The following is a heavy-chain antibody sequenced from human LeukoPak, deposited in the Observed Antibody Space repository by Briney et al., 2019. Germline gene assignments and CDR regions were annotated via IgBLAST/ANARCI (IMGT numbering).Heavy chain of an antibody. D-gene: IGHD1-26*01. CDR1: GGXISGYY. CDR3: ARLGFSNSGSYLAPSDY. V-gene: IGHV4-59*08. Sequence: SETLSLTCTVSGGXISGYYCSWIRQPPGKGLEWIGYIYYSGGTNYNPSLKSRVTISVDTSKNQFSLKLSSVTAADTAVYYCARLGFSNSGSYLAPSDYWGQGTLVTVSS. J-gene: IGHJ4*02. CDR2: IYYSGGT.